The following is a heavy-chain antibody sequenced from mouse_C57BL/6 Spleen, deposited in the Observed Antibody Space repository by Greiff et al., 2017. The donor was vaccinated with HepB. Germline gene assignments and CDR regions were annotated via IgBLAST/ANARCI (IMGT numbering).Heavy chain of an antibody. CDR2: ISSGGSYT. D-gene: IGHD1-1*01. V-gene: IGHV5-6*01. Sequence: EVQLVESGGDLVKPGGSLKLSCAASGFTFSSYGMSWVRQTPDKRLEWVATISSGGSYTYYPDSVKGRFTISRDTAKNTLYLQMSSLKSEDTAMYYCARHVGYYYGSSDGYFDVWGTGTTVTVSS. J-gene: IGHJ1*03. CDR1: GFTFSSYG. CDR3: ARHVGYYYGSSDGYFDV.